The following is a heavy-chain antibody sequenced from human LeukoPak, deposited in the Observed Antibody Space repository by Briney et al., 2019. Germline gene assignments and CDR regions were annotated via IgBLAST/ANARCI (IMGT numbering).Heavy chain of an antibody. CDR3: ARHDVRWRSAFDI. Sequence: SETLSLTCTVSGGSISSYYWSWIRQPPGKGLEWIGYIYYSGSTNYNPSLKSRVTISVDTSKNQFSLKLSSVTAADTAVYYCARHDVRWRSAFDIWGQGTMVTVSS. CDR2: IYYSGST. D-gene: IGHD2-15*01. J-gene: IGHJ3*02. CDR1: GGSISSYY. V-gene: IGHV4-59*08.